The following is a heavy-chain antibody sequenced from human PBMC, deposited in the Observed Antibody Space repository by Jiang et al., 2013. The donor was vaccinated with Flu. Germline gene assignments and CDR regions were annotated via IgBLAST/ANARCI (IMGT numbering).Heavy chain of an antibody. CDR3: AKIVFSIYGDYSAFDI. Sequence: GAEVKKPGASVKVSCKASGYIFASYGIIWVRQAPGQRPEWMGWINTGNGFSKYSQKFQGRVTVTRDTAASTAYMELSSLTSEDTAVYYCAKIVFSIYGDYSAFDIWGQGTMVTVSS. J-gene: IGHJ3*02. CDR2: INTGNGFS. CDR1: GYIFASYG. V-gene: IGHV1-3*04. D-gene: IGHD4-17*01.